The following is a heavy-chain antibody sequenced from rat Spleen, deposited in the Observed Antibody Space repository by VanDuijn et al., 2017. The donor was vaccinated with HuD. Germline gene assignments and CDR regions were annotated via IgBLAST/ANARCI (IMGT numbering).Heavy chain of an antibody. V-gene: IGHV5-62*01. CDR2: ISSSSGT. CDR1: GFTFSSYG. J-gene: IGHJ2*01. Sequence: VQLVESGGGLVQPGKSLKLSCSASGFTFSSYGMHWIRQAPGKGLDWVAYISSSSGTVYADAVKERFTISRDNAKNTLYLQLNSLKSEDTAIYYCARRELGDYWGQGVMVTVSS. CDR3: ARRELGDY. D-gene: IGHD4-3*01.